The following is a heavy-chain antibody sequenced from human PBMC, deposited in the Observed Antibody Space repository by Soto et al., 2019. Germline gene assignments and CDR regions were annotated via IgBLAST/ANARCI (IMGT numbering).Heavy chain of an antibody. CDR1: GGSFSGYY. D-gene: IGHD6-6*01. J-gene: IGHJ4*02. V-gene: IGHV4-34*01. CDR3: ARGRIAARRFDY. Sequence: SETLSLTCAVYGGSFSGYYWSWIGQPPGKGLEWIGEINHSGSTNYNPSLKSRVTISVDTSKNQFSLKLSSVTAADTAVYYCARGRIAARRFDYWGQGTLVTVSS. CDR2: INHSGST.